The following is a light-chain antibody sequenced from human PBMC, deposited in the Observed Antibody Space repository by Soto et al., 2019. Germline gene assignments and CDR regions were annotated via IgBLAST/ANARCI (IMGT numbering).Light chain of an antibody. J-gene: IGLJ1*01. CDR2: DDN. V-gene: IGLV1-51*01. Sequence: QSVLAHPRSVSSAPGHMVTISCSGSSSNIGGNSVSWYQQLPGTAPKLLIYDDNKRPSGIPDRFSGSKSGTSATLGITGFQTGDEADYYCGSWDSSLSDYVFGTGTKVTVL. CDR1: SSNIGGNS. CDR3: GSWDSSLSDYV.